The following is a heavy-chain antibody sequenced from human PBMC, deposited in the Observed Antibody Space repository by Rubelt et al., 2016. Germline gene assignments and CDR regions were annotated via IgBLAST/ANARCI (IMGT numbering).Heavy chain of an antibody. CDR2: ISSTISDI. CDR1: GFTFSNYG. CDR3: AKDRRSFDY. Sequence: VSGGGLVKPGGSLRLSCAASGFTFSNYGMNWVRQAPGKGLEWVSYISSTISDIYYADSVKGRFTISRDNAKNSLYLQMNSLRVEDTAVYYCAKDRRSFDYWGQGTLVTVSS. D-gene: IGHD4-17*01. V-gene: IGHV3-21*05. J-gene: IGHJ4*02.